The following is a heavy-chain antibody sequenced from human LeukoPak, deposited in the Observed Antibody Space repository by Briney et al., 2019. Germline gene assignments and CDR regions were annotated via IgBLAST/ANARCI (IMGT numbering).Heavy chain of an antibody. V-gene: IGHV1-2*02. J-gene: IGHJ4*02. CDR3: ARDLDVSTVTTGKY. CDR1: GYTFTGYY. D-gene: IGHD4-17*01. CDR2: INPNSGGT. Sequence: GASVKVSCKASGYTFTGYYMHWVRQAPGQGLEWMGWINPNSGGTNYAQKFQGRVTMTRDTSISTAYMELSRLRSDDTAVYYCARDLDVSTVTTGKYWGQGTLVTVSS.